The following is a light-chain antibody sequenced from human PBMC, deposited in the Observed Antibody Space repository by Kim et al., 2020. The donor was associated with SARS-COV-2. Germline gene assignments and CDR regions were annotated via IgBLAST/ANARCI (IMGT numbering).Light chain of an antibody. V-gene: IGKV1-27*01. CDR3: QTYSSVPLT. Sequence: APVGDSVTISCRASQGIANHLAWYQQRPGKVPKLLIYAASTLQSGVPSRFSGSGSGSDFTLTISALQPEDVATYYCQTYSSVPLTFGGGTKVDIK. J-gene: IGKJ4*01. CDR2: AAS. CDR1: QGIANH.